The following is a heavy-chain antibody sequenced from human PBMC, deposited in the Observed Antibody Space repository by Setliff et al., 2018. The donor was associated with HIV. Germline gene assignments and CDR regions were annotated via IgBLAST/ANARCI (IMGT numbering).Heavy chain of an antibody. V-gene: IGHV1-3*01. J-gene: IGHJ5*02. D-gene: IGHD3-16*02. CDR1: GYTFTGNY. CDR2: INVGSGNT. Sequence: ASVKVSCKASGYTFTGNYMHWVRQAPGQGLEWMGWINVGSGNTKCSQKFQGRVTITRDTSANTAYMELSSLKSEDTAVYYCARDIGNVWHNWFDPWGQGALVTVSS. CDR3: ARDIGNVWHNWFDP.